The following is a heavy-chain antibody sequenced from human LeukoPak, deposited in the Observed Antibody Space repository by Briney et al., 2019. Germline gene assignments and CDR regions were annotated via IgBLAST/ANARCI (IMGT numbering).Heavy chain of an antibody. CDR1: GFTFSSYW. CDR3: ARDVGYCSGGSCPIDY. V-gene: IGHV3-7*01. Sequence: GGSLRLSCAASGFTFSSYWMSWVRQAPGKGLEWVANIKQDGSEKYYVDSVKGRFTISRDNAKNSLYLQMNSLRAEDTAVYYCARDVGYCSGGSCPIDYWGQGTLVTVSS. J-gene: IGHJ4*02. D-gene: IGHD2-15*01. CDR2: IKQDGSEK.